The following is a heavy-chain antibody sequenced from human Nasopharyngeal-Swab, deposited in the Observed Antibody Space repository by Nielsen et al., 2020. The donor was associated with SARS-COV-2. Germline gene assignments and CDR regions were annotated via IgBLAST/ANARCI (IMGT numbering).Heavy chain of an antibody. Sequence: WIRQPPGKGLEWVSSISDSGDTTYYADSVEGRFTIFRDNSGDTVYLQMNNLRAEDTAVYYCARDGLDYDFWSAYFMDVWGQGTTVTVSS. J-gene: IGHJ6*02. V-gene: IGHV3-23*01. CDR3: ARDGLDYDFWSAYFMDV. D-gene: IGHD3-3*01. CDR2: ISDSGDTT.